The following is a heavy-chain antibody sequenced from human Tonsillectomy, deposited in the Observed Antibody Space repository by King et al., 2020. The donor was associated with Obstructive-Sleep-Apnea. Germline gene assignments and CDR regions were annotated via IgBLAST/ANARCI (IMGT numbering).Heavy chain of an antibody. CDR2: ISHSGST. CDR1: GGSFSGYD. D-gene: IGHD3-9*01. J-gene: IGHJ6*02. Sequence: VQLPQWGAGLLKPSATLSLTCAVYGGSFSGYDWSLIRQPPGKGLEWIGEISHSGSTKYNPSLKSRINISIDTSKSQFSLKLSSVTAADTAVYYCARARLTYYHYAMDVWGPGTTVTVSS. CDR3: ARARLTYYHYAMDV. V-gene: IGHV4-34*01.